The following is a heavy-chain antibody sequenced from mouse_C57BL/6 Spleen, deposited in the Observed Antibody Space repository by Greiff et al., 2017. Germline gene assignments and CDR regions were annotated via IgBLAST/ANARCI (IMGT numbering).Heavy chain of an antibody. J-gene: IGHJ1*03. CDR3: ARTIYYGNYEGYFDV. CDR1: GYTFTDYY. Sequence: QVQLQQSGAELVRPGASVKLSCKASGYTFTDYYINWVKQRPGQGLEWIARIYPGSGNTYYNEKFKGKATLTAEKSSSTAYMQLSSLTSEDSAVYFCARTIYYGNYEGYFDVWGTGTTVTVSS. V-gene: IGHV1-76*01. D-gene: IGHD2-1*01. CDR2: IYPGSGNT.